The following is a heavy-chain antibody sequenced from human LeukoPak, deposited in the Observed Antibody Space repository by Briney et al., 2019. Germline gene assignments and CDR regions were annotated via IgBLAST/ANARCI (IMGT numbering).Heavy chain of an antibody. CDR1: GFPFSSYW. J-gene: IGHJ6*02. D-gene: IGHD6-13*01. V-gene: IGHV3-7*01. CDR3: TTYRVGSSSWYRLHYYGMDV. Sequence: GGSLRLSCAASGFPFSSYWMAWVRQAPGKGLEWVARIKQDGGETFYVDSVKGRFTISRDNAKNSLYLQMNSLRAEDTAVYYCTTYRVGSSSWYRLHYYGMDVWGQGTTVTVSS. CDR2: IKQDGGET.